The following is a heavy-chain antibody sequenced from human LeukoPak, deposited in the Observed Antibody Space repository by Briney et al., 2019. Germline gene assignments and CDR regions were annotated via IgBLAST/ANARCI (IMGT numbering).Heavy chain of an antibody. CDR3: ARSLYYDFWSGYYTGTSYHYYYMDV. CDR2: ISADNGNT. CDR1: GYTFTGYY. V-gene: IGHV1-18*04. Sequence: ASVKVSCKASGYTFTGYYMHWVRQAPGQGLEWMGWISADNGNTNYAQKLQGRVTMTTDTSTSTAYMELRSLRSDDTAVYYCARSLYYDFWSGYYTGTSYHYYYMDVWGKGTTVTVSS. J-gene: IGHJ6*03. D-gene: IGHD3-3*01.